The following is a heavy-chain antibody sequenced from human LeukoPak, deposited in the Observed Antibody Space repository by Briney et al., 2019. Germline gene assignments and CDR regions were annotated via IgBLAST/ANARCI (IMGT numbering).Heavy chain of an antibody. J-gene: IGHJ4*02. Sequence: GGSLRLSCAASGLTFSSYAMSWVRQPPGKGLEWVANIKEDGSEKYHVDSVKGRFTISRDSAKNSLYLQMDSLRAEDTAMYYCARQRVGRSTTFDYWGQGTLVTVSS. D-gene: IGHD1-1*01. CDR3: ARQRVGRSTTFDY. V-gene: IGHV3-7*04. CDR1: GLTFSSYA. CDR2: IKEDGSEK.